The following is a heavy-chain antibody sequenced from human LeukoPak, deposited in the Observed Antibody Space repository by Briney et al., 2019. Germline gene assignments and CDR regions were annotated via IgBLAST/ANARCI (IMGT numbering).Heavy chain of an antibody. D-gene: IGHD6-19*01. Sequence: SETLSLTCAVYGGSFSGYYWTWIRQPPGKGLEWIGQINHSGSTDYNPPLKSRVTISVDTSKNQFSLMLNSVTAADTAVYYCARWYGSGFNWFDPWGQGILVTVSS. V-gene: IGHV4-34*01. CDR3: ARWYGSGFNWFDP. CDR2: INHSGST. CDR1: GGSFSGYY. J-gene: IGHJ5*02.